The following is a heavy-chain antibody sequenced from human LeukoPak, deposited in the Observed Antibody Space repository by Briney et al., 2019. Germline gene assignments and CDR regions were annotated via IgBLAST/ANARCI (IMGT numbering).Heavy chain of an antibody. CDR1: GGSISSSSYY. CDR2: NSGST. D-gene: IGHD6-13*01. V-gene: IGHV4-39*01. J-gene: IGHJ4*02. CDR3: ARQTVSSWYYFDY. Sequence: PSETLSLTCTVSGGSISSSSYYWGWIRQPPGKGLEWIGSNSGSTYYNPSLKSRVTISVDTSKNQFSLKLSSVTAADTAVYYCARQTVSSWYYFDYWGQGTLVTVSS.